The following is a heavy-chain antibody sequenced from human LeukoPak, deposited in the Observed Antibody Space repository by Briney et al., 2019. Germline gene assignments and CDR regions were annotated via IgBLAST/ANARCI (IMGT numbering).Heavy chain of an antibody. Sequence: SETLSLTCAVYGGSFSGYYWSWIRQPPGKGLEWIGEINHSGSTNYNPSLKSRVTISVDTSKNQFSLKLSSVTAADTAVYYCARGTHIVATIGYWFDPWGQGTLVTVSS. V-gene: IGHV4-34*01. D-gene: IGHD5-12*01. J-gene: IGHJ5*02. CDR3: ARGTHIVATIGYWFDP. CDR1: GGSFSGYY. CDR2: INHSGST.